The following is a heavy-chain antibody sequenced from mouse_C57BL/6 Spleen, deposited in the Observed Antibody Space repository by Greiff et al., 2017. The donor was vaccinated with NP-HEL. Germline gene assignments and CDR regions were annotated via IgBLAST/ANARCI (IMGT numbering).Heavy chain of an antibody. CDR1: GYAFSSSW. J-gene: IGHJ3*01. D-gene: IGHD1-1*01. CDR3: ARDYYYGQGFAY. CDR2: IYPGDGDT. Sequence: QVHVKQSGPELVKPGASVKISCKASGYAFSSSWMNWVKQRPGKGLEWIGRIYPGDGDTNYNGKFKGKATLTADKSSSTAYMQLSSLTSEDSAVYFCARDYYYGQGFAYWGQGTLVTVSA. V-gene: IGHV1-82*01.